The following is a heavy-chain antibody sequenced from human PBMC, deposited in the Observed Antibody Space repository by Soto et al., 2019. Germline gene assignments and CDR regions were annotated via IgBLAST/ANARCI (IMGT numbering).Heavy chain of an antibody. D-gene: IGHD4-4*01. J-gene: IGHJ1*01. CDR2: GGST. Sequence: GGSTHYADSVKGRFTISRDNSKNTLYLQMNSLRAEDTAVYYCAKGADCFYSNGHNLEYFQNWGQGTLVTVSS. V-gene: IGHV3-23*01. CDR3: AKGADCFYSNGHNLEYFQN.